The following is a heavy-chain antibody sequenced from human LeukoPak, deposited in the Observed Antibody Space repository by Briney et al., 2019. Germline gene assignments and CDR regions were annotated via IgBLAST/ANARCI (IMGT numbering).Heavy chain of an antibody. Sequence: SETLSLTCTVSGGSISSGGYYWSWIRQHPGKGLEWIGYIYYSGSTYYNLSLKSRVTISVDTSKNQFSLKLSSVTAADTAVYYCARDSCSGGSCLFDYWGQGTLVTVSS. D-gene: IGHD2-15*01. CDR3: ARDSCSGGSCLFDY. V-gene: IGHV4-31*03. J-gene: IGHJ4*02. CDR2: IYYSGST. CDR1: GGSISSGGYY.